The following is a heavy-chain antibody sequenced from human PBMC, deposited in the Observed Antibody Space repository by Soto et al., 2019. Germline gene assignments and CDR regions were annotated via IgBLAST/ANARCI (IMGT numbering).Heavy chain of an antibody. CDR1: GTSHSTFAVG. CDR3: ALSKYDFWICHYDHNGMDV. CDR2: IYWNDDK. J-gene: IGHJ6*02. V-gene: IGHV2-5*01. Sequence: PTQSITPASASVGTSHSTFAVGVSWIRQPPGKALGWLALIYWNDDKRYSPSLKSRLTITKDTSKNQVVLTMTNMDPVETATYYCALSKYDFWICHYDHNGMDVWGQGT. D-gene: IGHD3-3*01.